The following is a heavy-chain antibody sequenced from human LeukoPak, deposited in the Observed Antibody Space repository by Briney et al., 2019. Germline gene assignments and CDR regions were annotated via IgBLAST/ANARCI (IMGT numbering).Heavy chain of an antibody. J-gene: IGHJ4*02. V-gene: IGHV3-21*01. CDR2: ISSSSSYI. CDR1: GFTFSSYS. CDR3: AREEDDSSGFDY. D-gene: IGHD3-22*01. Sequence: GGSLRLSCAASGFTFSSYSMNWVRQAPGKGLEWVSSISSSSSYIYYADSVKGRFTISRDNAKNSLYLQMNSLRAEDTAVYYCAREEDDSSGFDYWGQGTLVTVSS.